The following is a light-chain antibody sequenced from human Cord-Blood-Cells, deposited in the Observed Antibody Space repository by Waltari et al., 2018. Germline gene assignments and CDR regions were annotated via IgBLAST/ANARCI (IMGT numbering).Light chain of an antibody. CDR1: QSVSSN. V-gene: IGKV3-15*01. CDR3: QQYNNWPYS. J-gene: IGKJ2*03. CDR2: GAS. Sequence: EIVMTQSPAPLSVSPGERATLSCRASQSVSSNLAWYQQNPGQDPRLLIYGASTRATGIPARFSGSGSETEFTLTISSLQSEDFAVYYCQQYNNWPYSFGQGTKLEIK.